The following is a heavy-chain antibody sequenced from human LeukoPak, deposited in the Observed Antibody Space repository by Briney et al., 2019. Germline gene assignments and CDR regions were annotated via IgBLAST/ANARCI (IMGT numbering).Heavy chain of an antibody. CDR1: GFTFSSYA. Sequence: GGSLRLSCAASGFTFSSYAMSWVRQAPGKGLEWVSGINWNGGSTGYADSVKGRFTISRDNAKNSLYLQMNSLRAEDTALYHCARIVAAAGIVDAFDIWGQGTMVTVSS. V-gene: IGHV3-20*01. CDR2: INWNGGST. CDR3: ARIVAAAGIVDAFDI. D-gene: IGHD6-13*01. J-gene: IGHJ3*02.